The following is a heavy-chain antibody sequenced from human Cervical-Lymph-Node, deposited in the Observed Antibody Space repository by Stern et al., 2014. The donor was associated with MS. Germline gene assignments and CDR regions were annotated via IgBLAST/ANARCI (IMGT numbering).Heavy chain of an antibody. D-gene: IGHD6-19*01. V-gene: IGHV7-4-1*02. CDR1: GYTFITYA. CDR2: INTNTGNP. CDR3: ARSRVSVAGNYGY. J-gene: IGHJ4*02. Sequence: VQLVESGSELKKPGASVKVSCKASGYTFITYAMSWVRQAPGPGLEWMGWINTNTGNPTYAQGFTGRFVFSLDTSVSTAYLEISSLKAEDTAVYYCARSRVSVAGNYGYWGQGTLITVSS.